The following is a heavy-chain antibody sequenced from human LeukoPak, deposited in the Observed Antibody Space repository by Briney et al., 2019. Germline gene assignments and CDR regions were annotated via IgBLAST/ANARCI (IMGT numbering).Heavy chain of an antibody. J-gene: IGHJ6*02. CDR3: ARRGITISGVLVYHYSGSDV. CDR2: IKDDGGEK. Sequence: PGGSLRLSCAGSGFTFSSHWMNWVRQAPGKGLEWVASIKDDGGEKHFLDSVNGRFAISRDNAKNSLYLQMSSLRAEDTAVYYCARRGITISGVLVYHYSGSDVWGQGTTVTVSS. CDR1: GFTFSSHW. D-gene: IGHD3-3*01. V-gene: IGHV3-7*02.